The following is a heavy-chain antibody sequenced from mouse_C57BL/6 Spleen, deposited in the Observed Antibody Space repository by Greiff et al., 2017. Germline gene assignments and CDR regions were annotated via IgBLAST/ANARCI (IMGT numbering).Heavy chain of an antibody. CDR2: ISSGSSTI. J-gene: IGHJ3*01. V-gene: IGHV5-17*01. CDR3: AVPFAY. CDR1: GFTFSDYG. Sequence: EVKLMESGGGLVKPGASLKLSCAASGFTFSDYGMHWVHQAPEKGLEWVAYISSGSSTIYYADTVKGRFTISRDNAKITLFLQMTSLRAEDTAMYYCAVPFAYWGQGTLVTVAA. D-gene: IGHD5-1*01.